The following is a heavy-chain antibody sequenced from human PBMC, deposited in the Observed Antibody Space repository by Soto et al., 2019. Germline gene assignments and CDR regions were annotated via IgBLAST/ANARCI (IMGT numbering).Heavy chain of an antibody. D-gene: IGHD3-9*01. V-gene: IGHV3-21*01. Sequence: GGSLRLSCAASGFTFSSYSMNWVRQAPGKGLEWVSSISSSSSYIYYADSVKGRFTISRDNAKNSLYLQMNSLRAEDTAVYYCARDGLRVSDYDILTGPHGGSKYYFDYWGQGTLVTVSS. CDR2: ISSSSSYI. J-gene: IGHJ4*02. CDR1: GFTFSSYS. CDR3: ARDGLRVSDYDILTGPHGGSKYYFDY.